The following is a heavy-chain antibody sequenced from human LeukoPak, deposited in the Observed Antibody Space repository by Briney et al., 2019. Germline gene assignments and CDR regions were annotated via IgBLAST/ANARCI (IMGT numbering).Heavy chain of an antibody. V-gene: IGHV4-31*03. D-gene: IGHD2-15*01. CDR1: TASITGRDTY. CDR3: ARAPVVEAATHFVD. CDR2: MHYTVST. J-gene: IGHJ4*02. Sequence: SVTLPPTCPVSTASITGRDTYCTWTRHHPGKGLDWIGHMHYTVSTYYNPSRKSRITISVHTSQNQFSLRLTAVTAADTAVYYCARAPVVEAATHFVDWGEGTLVTVSS.